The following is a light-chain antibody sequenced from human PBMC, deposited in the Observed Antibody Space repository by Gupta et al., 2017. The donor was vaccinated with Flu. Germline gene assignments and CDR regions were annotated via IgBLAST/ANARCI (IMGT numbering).Light chain of an antibody. Sequence: SVLTQPPSASGTRAQTVTISCFGGPSTIGGDIVNWYQQFPGTAPRLLIFNNNQRPSGVPDRFSGSKSGTSASLVISGLQAEDESDYFCQAWDGSRKGPVFGGGTRLTVL. V-gene: IGLV1-44*01. J-gene: IGLJ2*01. CDR3: QAWDGSRKGPV. CDR2: NNN. CDR1: PSTIGGDI.